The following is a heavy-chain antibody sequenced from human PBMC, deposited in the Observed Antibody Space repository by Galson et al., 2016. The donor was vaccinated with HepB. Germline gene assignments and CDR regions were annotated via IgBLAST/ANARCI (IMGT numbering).Heavy chain of an antibody. CDR1: GFPFNTYA. CDR3: AKLDCGRDCPRDD. CDR2: VSGHAGST. D-gene: IGHD2-21*02. Sequence: SLRLSCAASGFPFNTYAMTWVRQAPGTGLEWVSGVSGHAGSTYYADSVKGRFTVSRDNSKNTLFLQMNSLRVEDTAVYYCAKLDCGRDCPRDDWGQGTQVTVS. V-gene: IGHV3-23*01. J-gene: IGHJ4*02.